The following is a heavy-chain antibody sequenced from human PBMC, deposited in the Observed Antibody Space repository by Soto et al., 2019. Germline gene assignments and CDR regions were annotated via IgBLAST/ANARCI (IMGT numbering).Heavy chain of an antibody. V-gene: IGHV4-31*03. CDR3: TIAAAGKYNWFDP. CDR2: IYYSGST. J-gene: IGHJ5*02. CDR1: GGSISSGGYY. Sequence: SETLSLTCTFSGGSISSGGYYWSWIRQHPGKGLEWIGYIYYSGSTYYNPSLKSRVTISVDTSKNQFSLKLSSVTAADTAVYYCTIAAAGKYNWFDPWGQGTLVTVSS. D-gene: IGHD6-13*01.